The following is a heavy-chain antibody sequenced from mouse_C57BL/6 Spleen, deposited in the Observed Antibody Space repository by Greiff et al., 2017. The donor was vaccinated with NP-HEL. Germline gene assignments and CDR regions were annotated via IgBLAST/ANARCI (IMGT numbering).Heavy chain of an antibody. J-gene: IGHJ3*01. CDR3: ARGDSSGSAAY. D-gene: IGHD3-2*02. Sequence: VQLQQSGPELVKPGASVKISCKASGYTFTDYYMNWVKQSHGKSLEWIGDINPNNGGTSYNQKFKGKATLTVDKSSSTAYMELRSLTSEDSAVYYCARGDSSGSAAYWGQGTLVTVSA. CDR1: GYTFTDYY. CDR2: INPNNGGT. V-gene: IGHV1-26*01.